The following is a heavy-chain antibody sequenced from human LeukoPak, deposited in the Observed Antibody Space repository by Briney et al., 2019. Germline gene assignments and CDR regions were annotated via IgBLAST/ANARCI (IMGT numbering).Heavy chain of an antibody. D-gene: IGHD1-26*01. Sequence: SETLSLTCTVSDYSISSGYGYYWSWIRQPPGKGLEWIGYIYYSGSTNYNSSFKSRVTMSVDTSKNQFSLRLSSVTAADTAMYYCARMEAGATSLDYWGQGTLVTVSS. J-gene: IGHJ4*02. CDR2: IYYSGST. CDR1: DYSISSGYGYY. CDR3: ARMEAGATSLDY. V-gene: IGHV4-61*08.